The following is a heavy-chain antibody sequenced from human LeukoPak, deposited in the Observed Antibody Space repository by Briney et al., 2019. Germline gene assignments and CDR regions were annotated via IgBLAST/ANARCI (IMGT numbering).Heavy chain of an antibody. Sequence: PSETLSLTCTVSGGSISSYYWSWIRQPPGKGLEWIGYIYYSGSTNYNPSLKSRVTISVDTSKNQFSLKLSSVTAADTAVYYCAAERYYYDSSGYYHDVFDYWGQGTLVTVSS. D-gene: IGHD3-22*01. J-gene: IGHJ4*02. CDR2: IYYSGST. CDR3: AAERYYYDSSGYYHDVFDY. V-gene: IGHV4-59*01. CDR1: GGSISSYY.